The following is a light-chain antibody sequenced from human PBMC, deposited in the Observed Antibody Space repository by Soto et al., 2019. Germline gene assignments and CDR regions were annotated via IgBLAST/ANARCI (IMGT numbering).Light chain of an antibody. J-gene: IGKJ1*01. CDR3: QQYGSSPWT. V-gene: IGKV3-20*01. CDR1: WSDSRSY. CDR2: GES. Sequence: DNVLAQSPGTLSLSSEERDTISCSASWSDSRSYLAWYQQKPGQAPRLHIYGESSRATGIPDRFSGSGSGTDFTLTISRLETEDFAVYYCQQYGSSPWTFGQWT.